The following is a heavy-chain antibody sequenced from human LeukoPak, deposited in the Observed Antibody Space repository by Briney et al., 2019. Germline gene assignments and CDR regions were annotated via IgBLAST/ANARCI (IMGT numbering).Heavy chain of an antibody. CDR2: INPNSGGT. J-gene: IGHJ6*03. CDR3: ARTRGLMDTAMVDYYYYYMDV. Sequence: ASVKVSCKASGYTFTGYYMHWVRQAPGQGLEWMGWINPNSGGTNYALKFQGRVTMTRDTSISTAYMELSRLRSDDTAVYYCARTRGLMDTAMVDYYYYYMDVWGKGTTVTVSS. D-gene: IGHD5-18*01. V-gene: IGHV1-2*02. CDR1: GYTFTGYY.